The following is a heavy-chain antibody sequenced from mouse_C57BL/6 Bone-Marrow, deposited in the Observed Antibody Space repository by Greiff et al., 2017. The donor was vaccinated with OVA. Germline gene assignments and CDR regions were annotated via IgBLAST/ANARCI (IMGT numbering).Heavy chain of an antibody. CDR1: GYTFTSYW. V-gene: IGHV1-64*01. J-gene: IGHJ2*01. D-gene: IGHD1-1*01. CDR2: IHPNSGST. CDR3: ARAITTVVARDY. Sequence: QVQLQQPGAELVKPGASVKLSCKASGYTFTSYWMHWVKQRPGQGLEWIGMIHPNSGSTNYNEKFKSKATLTVDKSSSTAYMQLSSLTSEDSAVDYCARAITTVVARDYWGQGTTLTVSS.